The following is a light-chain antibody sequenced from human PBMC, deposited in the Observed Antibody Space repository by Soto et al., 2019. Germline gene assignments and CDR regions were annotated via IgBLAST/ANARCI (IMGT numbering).Light chain of an antibody. CDR1: SSDVGGYSY. CDR3: SSYTSGSTLYV. J-gene: IGLJ1*01. CDR2: DVS. V-gene: IGLV2-11*01. Sequence: QSVLTQPRSVSGSPGHSVTISCTGTSSDVGGYSYVSWYQQHPGKAPKLLISDVSKRPSGVPDRFSGSRSGNTASLTISGLQAEDEADYYCSSYTSGSTLYVFGTGTKVTVL.